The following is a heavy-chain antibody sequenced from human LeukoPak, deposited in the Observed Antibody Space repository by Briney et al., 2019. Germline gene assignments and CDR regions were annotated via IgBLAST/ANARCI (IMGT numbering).Heavy chain of an antibody. CDR3: ARGIVGATFDY. D-gene: IGHD1-26*01. CDR2: ISSSSGHI. J-gene: IGHJ4*02. V-gene: IGHV3-21*01. CDR1: GFTFSSYS. Sequence: PGGSLRLSCATSGFTFSSYSMNWVRQAPGKGLEWVSSISSSSGHIYYADSVKGRFTISRDNAKNSLYLQMNSLRAEDTAVYYCARGIVGATFDYWGQGTLVTVPS.